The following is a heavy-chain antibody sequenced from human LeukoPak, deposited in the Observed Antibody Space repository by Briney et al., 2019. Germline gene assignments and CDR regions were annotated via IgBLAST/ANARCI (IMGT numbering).Heavy chain of an antibody. D-gene: IGHD6-19*01. CDR1: GGSLSSYY. CDR3: AREGVAVADPNWFDP. J-gene: IGHJ5*02. V-gene: IGHV4-59*01. CDR2: IYYSGST. Sequence: SETLSLTCTVSGGSLSSYYWSWIRQPPGKRLEWIGYIYYSGSTNYNPSLKSRVTISVDTSKNQFSLKLSSVTAADTAVYYCAREGVAVADPNWFDPWGQGTLVTVSS.